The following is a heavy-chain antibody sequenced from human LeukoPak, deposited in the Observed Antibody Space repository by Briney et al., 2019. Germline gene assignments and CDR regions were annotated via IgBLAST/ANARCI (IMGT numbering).Heavy chain of an antibody. D-gene: IGHD5-12*01. CDR1: GFTFSSYA. Sequence: LPGGSLRLSCAASGFTFSSYAMSWVRQAPGKGLEWVSAISGSGGSTYYADSVKGRFTISRDNSKNTLYLQMNSLRAEDTAVYYCANELQFSRGYPLRGGQGTLVTVSS. CDR3: ANELQFSRGYPLR. CDR2: ISGSGGST. V-gene: IGHV3-23*01. J-gene: IGHJ4*02.